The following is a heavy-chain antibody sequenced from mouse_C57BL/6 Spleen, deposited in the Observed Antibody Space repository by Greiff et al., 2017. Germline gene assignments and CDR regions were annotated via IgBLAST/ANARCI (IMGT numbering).Heavy chain of an antibody. J-gene: IGHJ1*03. D-gene: IGHD1-1*01. Sequence: VQLQQPGAELVKPGASVKMSCKASGYTFTSYWITWVKQRPGQGLEWIGDIYPGSGSTNYNEKFKSKATLTVDTSSSTAYMQLSSLTSEDSAVYYCARPFYYYGSSSWYFDVWGTGTTVTVSS. V-gene: IGHV1-55*01. CDR2: IYPGSGST. CDR1: GYTFTSYW. CDR3: ARPFYYYGSSSWYFDV.